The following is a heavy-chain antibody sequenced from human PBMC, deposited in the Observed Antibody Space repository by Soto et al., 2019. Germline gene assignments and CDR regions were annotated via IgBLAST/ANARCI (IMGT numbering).Heavy chain of an antibody. Sequence: KVSCKASGGTFSSYTISWARQAPGQGLEWMGRIIPILGIANYAQKFQGRVTITADKSTSTAYMELSSLRSEDTAVYYCALITIFGVVISPKGEYYYMAVWGKGTTVTVSS. CDR1: GGTFSSYT. CDR2: IIPILGIA. J-gene: IGHJ6*03. CDR3: ALITIFGVVISPKGEYYYMAV. D-gene: IGHD3-3*01. V-gene: IGHV1-69*02.